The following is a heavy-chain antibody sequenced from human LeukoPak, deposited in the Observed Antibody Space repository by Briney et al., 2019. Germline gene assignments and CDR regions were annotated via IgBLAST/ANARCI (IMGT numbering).Heavy chain of an antibody. V-gene: IGHV3-7*01. CDR3: ARGGNLEN. CDR2: INEDGGER. D-gene: IGHD1-14*01. CDR1: GFTLSRYW. J-gene: IGHJ4*02. Sequence: GGSLRLSCAASGFTLSRYWMSWVRQAPGKGLEWVANINEDGGERHYVDTVKGRFTISRDNTKNSLYLQMNSLRAEDTAVYYCARGGNLENWGRGTLVTVSS.